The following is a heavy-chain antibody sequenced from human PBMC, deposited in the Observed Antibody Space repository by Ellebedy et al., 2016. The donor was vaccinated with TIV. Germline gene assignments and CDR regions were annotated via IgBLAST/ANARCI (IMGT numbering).Heavy chain of an antibody. Sequence: MPSETLSLTCTVSGGSTSTYYWTWIRQPPGKGLEWIGNGYYIGSPNYNPSLKSLVTISLDTSKKQFSLKLDSVTAADPAVYYCARGFLSKWLDPWGRGILVTVAS. V-gene: IGHV4-59*01. CDR2: GYYIGSP. CDR1: GGSTSTYY. CDR3: ARGFLSKWLDP. J-gene: IGHJ5*02.